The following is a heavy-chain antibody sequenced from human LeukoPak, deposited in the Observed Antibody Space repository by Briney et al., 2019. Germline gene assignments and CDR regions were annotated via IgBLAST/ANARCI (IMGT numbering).Heavy chain of an antibody. V-gene: IGHV4-59*01. CDR3: ARQPYVGSSFDY. CDR2: VFNRGTT. CDR1: GGSSGSITSYY. Sequence: SETLSLTCTVSGGSSGSITSYYWSWIRQPPGKGLEWIGNVFNRGTTSCNPSLKSRVTISLDTSRNQFSLKLSSVTAADTAIYYCARQPYVGSSFDYWGQGTLVTVSS. J-gene: IGHJ4*02. D-gene: IGHD1-26*01.